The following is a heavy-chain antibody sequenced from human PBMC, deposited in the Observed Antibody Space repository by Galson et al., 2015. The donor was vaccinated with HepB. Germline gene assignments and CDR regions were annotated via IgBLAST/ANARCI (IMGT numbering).Heavy chain of an antibody. D-gene: IGHD3-10*01. V-gene: IGHV3-30*04. J-gene: IGHJ4*02. Sequence: SLRLSCAASGFIFSNYDMHWVRQAPDKGLEWVAFISYDGTNKYYTDSVNGRFTISRDNSKNILYLQMTSLRADDTLVYYCARGDSYDSGTYEGGYFDSWGQGTLVTVSS. CDR3: ARGDSYDSGTYEGGYFDS. CDR1: GFIFSNYD. CDR2: ISYDGTNK.